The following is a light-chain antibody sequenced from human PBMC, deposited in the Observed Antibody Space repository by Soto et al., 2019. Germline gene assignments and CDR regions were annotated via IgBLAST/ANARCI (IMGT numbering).Light chain of an antibody. CDR3: QQYGSSGT. J-gene: IGKJ1*01. Sequence: EVVLTQSPVTLSLSPGERASLSCRASQFLSSYLAWYQQKPGQAPRLLIYGASNRATGIPDRFSGSGSGTDFTLTISRLEPEDFAVYYCQQYGSSGTVGQGTKVDIK. V-gene: IGKV3-20*01. CDR1: QFLSSY. CDR2: GAS.